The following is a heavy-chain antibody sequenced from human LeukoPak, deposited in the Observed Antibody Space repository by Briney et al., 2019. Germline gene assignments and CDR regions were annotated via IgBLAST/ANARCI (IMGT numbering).Heavy chain of an antibody. CDR2: IIPIFGTA. V-gene: IGHV1-69*13. D-gene: IGHD6-13*01. J-gene: IGHJ5*02. Sequence: GASVKVSCKASGGTFISYAISWVRQAPGQGLEWMGGIIPIFGTANYAQKFQGRVTITADESTSTAYVELSSLRSEDTAVYYCARRPQAAADEGDWFDPWGQGTLVTVSS. CDR3: ARRPQAAADEGDWFDP. CDR1: GGTFISYA.